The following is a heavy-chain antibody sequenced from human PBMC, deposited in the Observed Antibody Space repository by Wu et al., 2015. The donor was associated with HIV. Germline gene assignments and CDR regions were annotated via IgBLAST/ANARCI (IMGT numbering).Heavy chain of an antibody. Sequence: QVQLVQSGAEVKKPGASVKVSCKASGYTFTGYYMHWVRQAPGQGLEWMGWINPNSVGTNYAQKFQGRVTMTRDTSISTVYMELSRLRSDDTAVYYCARDGVKTIFGVAPDYWGQGTLVTVSS. J-gene: IGHJ4*02. D-gene: IGHD3-3*01. V-gene: IGHV1-2*02. CDR2: INPNSVGT. CDR3: ARDGVKTIFGVAPDY. CDR1: GYTFTGYY.